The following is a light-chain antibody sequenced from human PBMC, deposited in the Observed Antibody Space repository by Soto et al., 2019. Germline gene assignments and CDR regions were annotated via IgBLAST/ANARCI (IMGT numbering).Light chain of an antibody. CDR2: DVR. CDR1: SSDVGGYNY. V-gene: IGLV2-14*01. J-gene: IGLJ2*01. CDR3: SSYTSSSTGV. Sequence: QSALTQPASVSGSPGQSITISCTGTSSDVGGYNYVSWYQQHPSKAPKLMIFDVRNRPSGVSNCFAGSKSGNAASLTISGLQAEDEDDYCCSSYTSSSTGVFGGGTKVTVL.